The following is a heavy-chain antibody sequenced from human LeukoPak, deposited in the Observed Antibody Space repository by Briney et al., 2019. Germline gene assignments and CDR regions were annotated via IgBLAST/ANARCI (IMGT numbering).Heavy chain of an antibody. D-gene: IGHD3-10*01. CDR3: ARQVREDYYGSGSSAYYFDY. Sequence: SETLSLTCTVSGGSISSYYWSWIRQPPGKGLEWIGYIYTSGSTNYNPSLKSRVTISVDTSKNQFSLKLSSVIAADTAVYYCARQVREDYYGSGSSAYYFDYWGQGTLVTVSS. V-gene: IGHV4-4*09. CDR1: GGSISSYY. J-gene: IGHJ4*02. CDR2: IYTSGST.